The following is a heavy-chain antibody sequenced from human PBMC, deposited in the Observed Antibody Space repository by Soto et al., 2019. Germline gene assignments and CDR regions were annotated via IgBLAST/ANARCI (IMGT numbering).Heavy chain of an antibody. J-gene: IGHJ4*02. V-gene: IGHV4-34*01. CDR1: GGSFSGYY. Sequence: KPSETLSLTCAVYGGSFSGYYWSWIRQPPGKGLEWIGEINHSGSTNYNPSLKSRVTISVDTSKNQFSLKLSSVTAADTAVYYCARGVSYSSSWYGWNYFDYWGQGTLVTVSS. CDR2: INHSGST. CDR3: ARGVSYSSSWYGWNYFDY. D-gene: IGHD6-13*01.